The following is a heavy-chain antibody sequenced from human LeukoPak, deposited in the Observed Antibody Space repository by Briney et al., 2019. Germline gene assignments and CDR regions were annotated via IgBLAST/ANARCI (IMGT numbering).Heavy chain of an antibody. J-gene: IGHJ4*02. CDR2: VSYDGSK. V-gene: IGHV3-30*03. D-gene: IGHD6-13*01. CDR1: GFTFSSYG. CDR3: GGEGGGYSTSWIDY. Sequence: GGSLRLSCAASGFTFSSYGMHWVRQAPGKGLEWVAVVSYDGSKYYADSVKGRFTISRDNSKNTLYLQMSSLRAEDRAVYFCGGEGGGYSTSWIDYWARGTLVTVS.